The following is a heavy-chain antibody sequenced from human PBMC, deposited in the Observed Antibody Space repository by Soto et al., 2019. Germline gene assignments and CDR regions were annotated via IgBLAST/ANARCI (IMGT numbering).Heavy chain of an antibody. CDR1: GFTFSSYG. CDR2: ISYDGSNK. CDR3: AKGTLEPHFDY. Sequence: QVQLVESGGGVVQPGRSLRLSCAASGFTFSSYGMHWVRQAPGKGLEWVAVISYDGSNKYYADSVKGRFTISRDNSKNKLYLQMNSLRAEDTAVYYCAKGTLEPHFDYWGQGTLVTVSS. D-gene: IGHD1-1*01. J-gene: IGHJ4*02. V-gene: IGHV3-30*18.